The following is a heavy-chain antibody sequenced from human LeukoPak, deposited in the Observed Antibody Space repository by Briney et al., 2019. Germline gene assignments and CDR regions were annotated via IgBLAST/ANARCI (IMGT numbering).Heavy chain of an antibody. J-gene: IGHJ4*02. Sequence: SETLSLTCAVYGESFSGYYWSWIRQPPGKGLEWIGEINHSGSTNYNPSLKSRVTISVDTSKNQFSLKLSSVTAADTAVYYCARVRTLPDGGSGHSYYFDYWGQGTLVTVSS. D-gene: IGHD3-10*01. CDR3: ARVRTLPDGGSGHSYYFDY. CDR2: INHSGST. V-gene: IGHV4-34*01. CDR1: GESFSGYY.